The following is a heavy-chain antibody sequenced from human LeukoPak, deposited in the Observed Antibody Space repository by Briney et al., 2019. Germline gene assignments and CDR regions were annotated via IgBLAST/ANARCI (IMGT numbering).Heavy chain of an antibody. J-gene: IGHJ6*03. CDR2: IYYSGST. Sequence: SETLSLTCTVSGGSISSYYWSWIRRPPGKGLEWIGYIYYSGSTNYNPSLKSRVTISVDTSKNQFSLKLSSVTAADTAVYYCARTWLQLPPYYYYYYMDVWGKGTTVTVSS. CDR1: GGSISSYY. CDR3: ARTWLQLPPYYYYYYMDV. D-gene: IGHD5-24*01. V-gene: IGHV4-59*01.